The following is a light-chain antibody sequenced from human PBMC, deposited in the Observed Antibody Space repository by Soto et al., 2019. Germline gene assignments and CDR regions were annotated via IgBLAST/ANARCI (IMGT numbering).Light chain of an antibody. Sequence: QSVLTEPASVSGTPGQSISISCTGTSSDIGHYDYVSWYQQHPGKAPKPMIYHVTYRPSGVSNRYSGSKSGNSASLTISGLQADAEADYYCCSLTTSHTYVFGSGTKVTV. J-gene: IGLJ1*01. CDR1: SSDIGHYDY. CDR2: HVT. CDR3: CSLTTSHTYV. V-gene: IGLV2-14*03.